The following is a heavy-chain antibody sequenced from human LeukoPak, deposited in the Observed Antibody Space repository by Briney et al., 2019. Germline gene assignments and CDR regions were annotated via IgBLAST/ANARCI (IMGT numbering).Heavy chain of an antibody. CDR2: IGGSGGST. V-gene: IGHV3-23*01. CDR1: GFTFSSYA. CDR3: AKGDDFWSGPGLNWFDP. D-gene: IGHD3-3*01. J-gene: IGHJ5*02. Sequence: GGSLRLSCAASGFTFSSYAMSWVRQAPGKGLEWVSAIGGSGGSTYYADSVKGRFTISRDNSKNTLYLQMNSLRAEDTAVYYCAKGDDFWSGPGLNWFDPWGQGTLVTVSS.